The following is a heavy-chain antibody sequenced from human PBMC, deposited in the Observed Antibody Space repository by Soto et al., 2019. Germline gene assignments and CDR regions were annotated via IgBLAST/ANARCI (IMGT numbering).Heavy chain of an antibody. CDR3: ARGLYYDIFSPLNWFDP. D-gene: IGHD3-9*01. J-gene: IGHJ5*02. Sequence: PSETLSLTCTVSGGPISSYYWSWIRQPPGKGLEWIGYIYYSGSTNYNPSLKSRVTISVDTSKNQFSLKLSSVTAADTAVYYCARGLYYDIFSPLNWFDPWGQGTLVTVSS. CDR1: GGPISSYY. CDR2: IYYSGST. V-gene: IGHV4-59*01.